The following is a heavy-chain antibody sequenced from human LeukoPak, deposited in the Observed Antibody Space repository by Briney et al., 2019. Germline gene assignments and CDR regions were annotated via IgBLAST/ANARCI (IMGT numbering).Heavy chain of an antibody. CDR3: ARAGPFGNWFDP. D-gene: IGHD3-10*01. CDR2: IYTSGST. J-gene: IGHJ5*02. V-gene: IGHV4-61*02. Sequence: TLSLTCTVSGGSISSGSYYWSWIRQPAGKGLEWIGRIYTSGSTNYNPSLKSRGTISVDTSKNQFSLKLSSVTAADTAVYYCARAGPFGNWFDPWGQGTLVTVSS. CDR1: GGSISSGSYY.